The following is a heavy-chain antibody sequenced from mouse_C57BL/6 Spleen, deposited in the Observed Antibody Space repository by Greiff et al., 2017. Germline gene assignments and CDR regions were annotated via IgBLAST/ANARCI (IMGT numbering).Heavy chain of an antibody. CDR1: GFTFSSYA. V-gene: IGHV5-4*01. J-gene: IGHJ1*03. CDR3: ARDTHYYGSSSGYFDV. D-gene: IGHD1-1*01. CDR2: ISDGGSYT. Sequence: EVQLVESGGGLVKPGGSLKLSCAASGFTFSSYAMSWVRQTPEKRLEWVATISDGGSYTYYPDNVQGRFTISRDNAKNNLYLQMSHLKSEDTAMYYCARDTHYYGSSSGYFDVWGTGTTVTVSS.